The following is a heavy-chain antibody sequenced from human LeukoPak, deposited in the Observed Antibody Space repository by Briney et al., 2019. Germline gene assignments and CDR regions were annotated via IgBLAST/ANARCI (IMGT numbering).Heavy chain of an antibody. CDR3: ATRGSGSYHLGFDY. D-gene: IGHD1-26*01. V-gene: IGHV1-18*01. Sequence: ASVKVSCKASGYTFTSYGISWVRQAPGQGLEWMGWISAYNGNTNYAQKLQGRVTMTTDTSTSTAYMELRSLRSDDTAVYYCATRGSGSYHLGFDYWGQGTLVTVSS. CDR2: ISAYNGNT. J-gene: IGHJ4*02. CDR1: GYTFTSYG.